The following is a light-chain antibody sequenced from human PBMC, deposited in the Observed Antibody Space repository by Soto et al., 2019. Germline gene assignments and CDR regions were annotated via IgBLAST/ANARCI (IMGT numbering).Light chain of an antibody. Sequence: EIVLTQSPGTLSLSPGERATLSCRASQSVSSTYLAWYQQKPGQAPRLLIYGASSRATGIPDRFSGSGSGTDVTLTISRLEPEDFAVYYCHHYGNSRTFGQGTKVEIK. V-gene: IGKV3-20*01. J-gene: IGKJ1*01. CDR3: HHYGNSRT. CDR1: QSVSSTY. CDR2: GAS.